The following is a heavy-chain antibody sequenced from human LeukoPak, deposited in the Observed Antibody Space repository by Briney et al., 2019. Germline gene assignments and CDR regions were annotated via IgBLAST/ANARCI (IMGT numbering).Heavy chain of an antibody. V-gene: IGHV4-59*05. CDR1: GGSISSYY. CDR3: ARHNWNDPFDY. D-gene: IGHD1-1*01. CDR2: IYYSGST. Sequence: SETLSLTCTVSGGSISSYYWSWIRQPPGKGLEWIGSIYYSGSTYYNPSLKSRVTISVDTSKNQFSLKLSSVTAADTAIYYCARHNWNDPFDYWGQGTLVTVSS. J-gene: IGHJ4*02.